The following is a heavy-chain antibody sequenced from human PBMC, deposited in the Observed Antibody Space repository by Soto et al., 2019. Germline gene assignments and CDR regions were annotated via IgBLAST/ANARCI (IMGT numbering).Heavy chain of an antibody. V-gene: IGHV2-5*01. CDR1: GFSLSTSGVG. Sequence: QITLKESGPTLVKPTQTLTLTCTFSGFSLSTSGVGVGWIRQPPGKALEWFALIYWNDDKRYSPSLKSRLTITKDTSKNQVVLTMTNMDPVDTATYYCALTAPYCSGGSCFPTSGLAFDYWGQGTLVTVFS. D-gene: IGHD2-15*01. J-gene: IGHJ4*02. CDR3: ALTAPYCSGGSCFPTSGLAFDY. CDR2: IYWNDDK.